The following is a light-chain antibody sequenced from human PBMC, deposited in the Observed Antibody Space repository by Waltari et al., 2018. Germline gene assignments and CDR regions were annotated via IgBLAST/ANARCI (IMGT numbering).Light chain of an antibody. J-gene: IGKJ5*01. CDR3: QQLNSYPIT. Sequence: DIQLTQSPSFLSASVGDRVTITCRASQGINTYLAWYQQKTGKAPKVLIYTASTLHTGVPSRFSGSGSGTEFTLTISSLQPEDFATYYCQQLNSYPITFGHGTRLEIK. V-gene: IGKV1-9*01. CDR2: TAS. CDR1: QGINTY.